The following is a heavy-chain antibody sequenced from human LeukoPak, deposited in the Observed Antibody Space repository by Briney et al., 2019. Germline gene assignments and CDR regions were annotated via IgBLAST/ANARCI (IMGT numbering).Heavy chain of an antibody. CDR2: ISSSSSYI. Sequence: PGGSLRLSCAASGFTFSSYSMNWVRQAPGKGLEWASSISSSSSYIYYADSVKGRFTISRDNAKNSLYLQMNSLRAEDTAVYYCAREPGIAAAGTPDGMDVWGQGTTVTVSS. D-gene: IGHD6-13*01. CDR3: AREPGIAAAGTPDGMDV. CDR1: GFTFSSYS. J-gene: IGHJ6*02. V-gene: IGHV3-21*01.